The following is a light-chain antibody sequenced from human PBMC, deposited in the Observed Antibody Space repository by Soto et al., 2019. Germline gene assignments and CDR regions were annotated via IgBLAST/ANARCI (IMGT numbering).Light chain of an antibody. CDR3: SSYTGSSTYVV. CDR1: SSDVGGYNY. CDR2: DVS. J-gene: IGLJ2*01. V-gene: IGLV2-14*01. Sequence: QSALTQPASVSGSPGQSITISCTGTSSDVGGYNYVSWDQQHPGKAPKLMIYDVSNRPSGVSNRFSGSKSGNTASLTISGLQAEDAADYYCSSYTGSSTYVVFGGGTKLTVL.